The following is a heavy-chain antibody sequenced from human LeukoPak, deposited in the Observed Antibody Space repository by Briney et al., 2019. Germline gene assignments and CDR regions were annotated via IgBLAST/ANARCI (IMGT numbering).Heavy chain of an antibody. CDR1: GYTFTSYG. V-gene: IGHV1-18*01. D-gene: IGHD3-10*01. Sequence: ASVKVSCKASGYTFTSYGISWVRQAPGQGLEWMGWISAYNGSTNYAQKLQGRVTMTTDTSTSTAYMELRSLRSDDTAVYYCARDGAGKIWFNTNWFDPWGQGTLVTVSS. CDR3: ARDGAGKIWFNTNWFDP. CDR2: ISAYNGST. J-gene: IGHJ5*02.